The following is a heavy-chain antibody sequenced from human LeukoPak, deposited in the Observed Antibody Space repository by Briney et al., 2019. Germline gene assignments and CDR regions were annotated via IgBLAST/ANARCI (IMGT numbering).Heavy chain of an antibody. J-gene: IGHJ3*02. CDR2: ISGSGGST. D-gene: IGHD4-17*01. V-gene: IGHV3-23*01. CDR3: ARDPNGDYIGTFDM. Sequence: GGSLRLSCAASGFTFSSYAMSWVRQAPGKGLEWVSAISGSGGSTYYADSVKGRFTISRDNSKSTLYLQMNSLRVEDTAVYFCARDPNGDYIGTFDMWGRGTLVSVSS. CDR1: GFTFSSYA.